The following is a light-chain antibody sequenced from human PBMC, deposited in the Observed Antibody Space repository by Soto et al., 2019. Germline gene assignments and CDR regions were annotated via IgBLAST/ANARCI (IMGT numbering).Light chain of an antibody. CDR2: DAS. CDR1: QSISSW. V-gene: IGKV1-5*01. Sequence: DIQMTQSPSTLSASVVDRVTITCRASQSISSWLAWYQQKPGKPPKLLIYDASSLERGVPSRFSGSGSGTEFTLTISSLQPDDFATYYCQQYNSYSWTFGQGTKVDIK. CDR3: QQYNSYSWT. J-gene: IGKJ1*01.